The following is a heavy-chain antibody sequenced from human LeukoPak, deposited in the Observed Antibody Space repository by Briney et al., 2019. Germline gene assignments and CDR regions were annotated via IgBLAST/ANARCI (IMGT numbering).Heavy chain of an antibody. CDR1: GGSISSSGYY. CDR3: ARGDYGDYFEAFDI. Sequence: SQTLSLTCTVSGGSISSSGYYWSWIRQPPGKGLEWIGYIYHSGSTYYNPSLKSRVTISVDRSKNQFSLKLSSVTAADTAVYYCARGDYGDYFEAFDIWGQGTMVTVSS. CDR2: IYHSGST. V-gene: IGHV4-30-2*01. D-gene: IGHD4-17*01. J-gene: IGHJ3*02.